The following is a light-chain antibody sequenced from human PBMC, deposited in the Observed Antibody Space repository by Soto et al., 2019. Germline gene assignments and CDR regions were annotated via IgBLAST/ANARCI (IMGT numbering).Light chain of an antibody. Sequence: EIVLTQSPATLSLSPGERATLSCRASQSVSGSLAWYQQKPGQAPRLLIYDASNRATGIPARFSGSGSGTVFTLTISSLEPEDFAVYYCQQRSNWPPVYTFGQGTKLEIK. CDR3: QQRSNWPPVYT. CDR1: QSVSGS. V-gene: IGKV3-11*01. J-gene: IGKJ2*01. CDR2: DAS.